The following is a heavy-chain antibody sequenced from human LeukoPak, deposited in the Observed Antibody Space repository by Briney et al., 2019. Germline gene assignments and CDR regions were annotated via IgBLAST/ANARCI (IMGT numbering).Heavy chain of an antibody. V-gene: IGHV1-8*01. CDR1: GYTFTSYD. CDR3: ARMNYDILTGYFEY. D-gene: IGHD3-9*01. J-gene: IGHJ4*02. CDR2: MSPKSGNT. Sequence: ASVKVSCKASGYTFTSYDINWVRQATGQGLEWMGWMSPKSGNTGYAQKFQGRVTMTRSTSISIAYMELSSLRSDDTAVYYCARMNYDILTGYFEYWGQGTLVTVSS.